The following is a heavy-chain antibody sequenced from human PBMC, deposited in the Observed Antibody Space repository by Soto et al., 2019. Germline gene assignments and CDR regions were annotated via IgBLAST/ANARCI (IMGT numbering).Heavy chain of an antibody. V-gene: IGHV3-66*01. CDR3: ARNIGGATNY. CDR1: GFTVSSNY. D-gene: IGHD1-26*01. J-gene: IGHJ4*02. Sequence: EVQLVESGGGLVQPGGSLRLSCAASGFTVSSNYMSWVRQAPGKGLEWVSIIYSGGSTYFADSVKGRFTISRDNSENTLYLQMNSLGAGDTAVYYCARNIGGATNYWGQGTLVTVSS. CDR2: IYSGGST.